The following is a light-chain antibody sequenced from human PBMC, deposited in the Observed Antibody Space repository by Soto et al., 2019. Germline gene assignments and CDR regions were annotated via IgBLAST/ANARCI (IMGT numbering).Light chain of an antibody. J-gene: IGKJ1*01. V-gene: IGKV1-12*01. CDR3: HQANSFPRT. CDR1: QGISSW. CDR2: AAS. Sequence: DIPMTQSPSSVSASVGDRVTITCRSSQGISSWLAWYQQKPGKAPKLLIYAASSLQSGVPSRFSGGGSGTEFTLTVRSLQPEAVATYYCHQANSFPRTFGQGTPVAIK.